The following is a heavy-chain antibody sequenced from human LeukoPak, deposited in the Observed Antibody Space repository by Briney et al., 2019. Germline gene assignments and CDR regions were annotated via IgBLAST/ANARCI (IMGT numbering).Heavy chain of an antibody. CDR3: ARDLGGIYFDY. V-gene: IGHV1-2*02. J-gene: IGHJ4*02. D-gene: IGHD1-26*01. CDR2: INPNSGDT. CDR1: GYTFAGYY. Sequence: GASVKVSCKASGYTFAGYYMHWVRQAPGQGLEWMGWINPNSGDTNYAQKFQGRVTMTRDTSISTAYMELSRLKSDDTAVYYCARDLGGIYFDYWGQGTLVTVSS.